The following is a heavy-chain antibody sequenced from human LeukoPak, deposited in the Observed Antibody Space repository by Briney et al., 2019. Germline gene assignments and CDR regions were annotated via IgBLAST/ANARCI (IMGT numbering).Heavy chain of an antibody. D-gene: IGHD4-17*01. CDR1: GGSISSGGYP. V-gene: IGHV4-30-2*01. Sequence: SQTLSLTCAVSGGSISSGGYPWSWIRQPPGKGLEWIGYIYHSGSTYYDPSLKSRVTISVDRSKNQFSLKLSSVTAADTAVYYCARSPGYYGDYVARFDPWGQGTLVTVSS. CDR3: ARSPGYYGDYVARFDP. J-gene: IGHJ5*02. CDR2: IYHSGST.